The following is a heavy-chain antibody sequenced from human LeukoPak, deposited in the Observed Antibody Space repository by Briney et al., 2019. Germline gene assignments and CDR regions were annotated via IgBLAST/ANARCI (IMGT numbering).Heavy chain of an antibody. V-gene: IGHV4-59*01. J-gene: IGHJ3*02. D-gene: IGHD3-22*01. CDR3: ASLTTADAFDI. CDR2: IYDSGST. CDR1: GGSISSYY. Sequence: SETLSLTCTVSGGSISSYYWSWIRQPPGKGLEWIGYIYDSGSTKYNPSLKSRVTISVDTSKNQFSPKLSSVTAADTAVYYCASLTTADAFDIWGQGTMVTVSS.